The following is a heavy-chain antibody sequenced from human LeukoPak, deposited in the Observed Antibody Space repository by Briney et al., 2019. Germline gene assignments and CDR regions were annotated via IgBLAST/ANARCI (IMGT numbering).Heavy chain of an antibody. J-gene: IGHJ4*02. CDR1: GYSFTSYW. Sequence: GESLKISCKGSGYSFTSYWIGWVRQMPGKGLEWMGIIYPGDSDTRYSPSFQGQVTISADKSISTAYLQWSSLKASDAAMYYCAGHTGVENGYNPIDYWGQGTLVTVSS. CDR2: IYPGDSDT. CDR3: AGHTGVENGYNPIDY. V-gene: IGHV5-51*01. D-gene: IGHD5-24*01.